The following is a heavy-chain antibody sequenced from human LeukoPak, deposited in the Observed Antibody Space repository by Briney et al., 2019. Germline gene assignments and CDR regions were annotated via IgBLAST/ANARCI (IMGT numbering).Heavy chain of an antibody. Sequence: GESLKISCKGSGYKFSTYWIAWVRQMPGKGLEWMGIIYPDDSDTRYNPSFQGQVTISADKSVSTAYLQWSSLRASDTAMYYCARPNITSYYDSRGYDGFDVWGQGTMVAASS. J-gene: IGHJ3*01. CDR3: ARPNITSYYDSRGYDGFDV. D-gene: IGHD3-22*01. V-gene: IGHV5-51*01. CDR1: GYKFSTYW. CDR2: IYPDDSDT.